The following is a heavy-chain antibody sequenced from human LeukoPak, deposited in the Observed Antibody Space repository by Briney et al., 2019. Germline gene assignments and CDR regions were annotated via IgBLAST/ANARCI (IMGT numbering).Heavy chain of an antibody. CDR1: GYSISSGYY. CDR3: ARVTGYMIEDYFDY. D-gene: IGHD3-22*01. J-gene: IGHJ4*02. CDR2: IFHSGRT. Sequence: SETLSLTCTVSGYSISSGYYWGWIRQPPGKGLEWVGSIFHSGRTYYNPSLKSRVTISVDTSKNQFSLRLSSVTAADTAVYYCARVTGYMIEDYFDYWGQGTLVTVSS. V-gene: IGHV4-38-2*02.